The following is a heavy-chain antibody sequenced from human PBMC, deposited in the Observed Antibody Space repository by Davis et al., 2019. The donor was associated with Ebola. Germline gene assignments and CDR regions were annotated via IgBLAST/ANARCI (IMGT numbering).Heavy chain of an antibody. CDR2: ISGYNGNT. V-gene: IGHV1-18*01. CDR1: GYILSSYG. D-gene: IGHD1-26*01. Sequence: ASVKVSCKASGYILSSYGITWVRQAPGQGLEWMGWISGYNGNTNYAQSFQDRFTMTTDTSTGSAFMELRSLRSDDTAVYYCARDGRPFYSGRYPGNCDYWGQGTLVTVSS. J-gene: IGHJ4*02. CDR3: ARDGRPFYSGRYPGNCDY.